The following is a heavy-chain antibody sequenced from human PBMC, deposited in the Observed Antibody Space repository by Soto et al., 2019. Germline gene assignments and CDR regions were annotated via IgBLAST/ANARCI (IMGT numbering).Heavy chain of an antibody. Sequence: GGALRLSCAAWGLSFGKFHMHWVRHAPGKELEWVAVIAFEGNIRYYPDSVKVRFTISRENSKNPRYLQMNSLLAENTAAYSCAPDGDRSGGSCYLDAFDIWGQRTMVTVSS. J-gene: IGHJ3*02. D-gene: IGHD2-15*01. CDR2: IAFEGNIR. CDR1: GLSFGKFH. CDR3: APDGDRSGGSCYLDAFDI. V-gene: IGHV3-30-3*01.